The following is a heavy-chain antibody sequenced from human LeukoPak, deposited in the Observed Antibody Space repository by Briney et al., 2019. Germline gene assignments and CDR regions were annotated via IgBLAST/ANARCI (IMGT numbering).Heavy chain of an antibody. CDR1: GYTFTSYG. J-gene: IGHJ4*02. D-gene: IGHD4-23*01. Sequence: ASVKVSCEASGYTFTSYGISWVRQAPGQGLEWMGWISTYNGNTNYAQKLQGRVTMTTDTSTSTAYMELRSLRSDDTAVYYCARQGYGGNPQGAADYWGQGTLVTVSS. CDR3: ARQGYGGNPQGAADY. V-gene: IGHV1-18*01. CDR2: ISTYNGNT.